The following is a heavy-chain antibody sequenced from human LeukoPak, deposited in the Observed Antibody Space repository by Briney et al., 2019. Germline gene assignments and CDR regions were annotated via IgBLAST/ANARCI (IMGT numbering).Heavy chain of an antibody. CDR2: IYYSGST. CDR1: GGSISSSSYY. Sequence: SETLSLTCTVSGGSISSSSYYWGWIRQPPGKGLEWIGSIYYSGSTYYNPSLKSRVTISVDTSKNQFSLKLSSVTAADTAVYYCARDGIDFSGGWYYFDYWGQGTLVTVSS. J-gene: IGHJ4*02. D-gene: IGHD3/OR15-3a*01. V-gene: IGHV4-39*07. CDR3: ARDGIDFSGGWYYFDY.